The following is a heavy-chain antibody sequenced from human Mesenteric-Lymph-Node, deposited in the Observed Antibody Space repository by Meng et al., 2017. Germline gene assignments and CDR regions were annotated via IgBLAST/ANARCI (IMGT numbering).Heavy chain of an antibody. D-gene: IGHD3-10*01. CDR3: AKDYERFGELVLNWFDP. Sequence: SLKISCAASGFTFDDYAMHWVRQAPGKGLEWVSGISWNSGSIGYADSVKGRFTISRDNAKNSLYLQMNSLRAEDTALYYCAKDYERFGELVLNWFDPWGQGTLVTVSS. CDR2: ISWNSGSI. CDR1: GFTFDDYA. J-gene: IGHJ5*02. V-gene: IGHV3-9*01.